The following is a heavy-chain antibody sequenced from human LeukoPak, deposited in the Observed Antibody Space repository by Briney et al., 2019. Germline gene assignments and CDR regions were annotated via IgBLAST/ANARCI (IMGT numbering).Heavy chain of an antibody. CDR2: IHSDGSGT. J-gene: IGHJ5*01. Sequence: PGGSLRLSCAASGFTFTNYWMHWVRQGPGRGLVWVSGIHSDGSGTTYADSVKGRLTISRDNTKNTVYLQMNSLRAEDTAIYYCERGGGVPFDFGGGGTLVTVPS. CDR1: GFTFTNYW. CDR3: ERGGGVPFDF. D-gene: IGHD3-16*01. V-gene: IGHV3-74*01.